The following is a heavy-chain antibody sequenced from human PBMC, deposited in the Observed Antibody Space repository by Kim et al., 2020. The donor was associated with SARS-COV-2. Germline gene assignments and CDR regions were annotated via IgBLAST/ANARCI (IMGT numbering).Heavy chain of an antibody. CDR3: ASPDIVVVPAAKYYYYYGMDV. CDR1: GFTFSSYG. D-gene: IGHD2-2*01. J-gene: IGHJ6*02. V-gene: IGHV3-33*05. CDR2: ISYDGSNK. Sequence: GGSLRLSCAASGFTFSSYGMHWVRQAPGKGLEWVAVISYDGSNKYYADSVKGRFTISRDNSKNTLYLQMNRLRAEDTAVYYCASPDIVVVPAAKYYYYYGMDVWGQGTTVTVSS.